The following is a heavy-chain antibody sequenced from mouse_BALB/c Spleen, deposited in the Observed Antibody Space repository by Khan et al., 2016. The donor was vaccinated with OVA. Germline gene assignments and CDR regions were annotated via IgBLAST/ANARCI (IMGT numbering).Heavy chain of an antibody. CDR1: GFSLTNYG. J-gene: IGHJ4*01. D-gene: IGHD2-10*01. CDR2: IWSDGST. V-gene: IGHV2-6-1*01. Sequence: VQLKESGPGLAAPSQTLSITCTISGFSLTNYGVRWVRQPPGKSLEWLVVIWSDGSTTYNSPFKSRLTITNDNSQSQVFLQMNSLPTDDTAIYFCARQPYYHYNIMDYWGQGTSVTVSS. CDR3: ARQPYYHYNIMDY.